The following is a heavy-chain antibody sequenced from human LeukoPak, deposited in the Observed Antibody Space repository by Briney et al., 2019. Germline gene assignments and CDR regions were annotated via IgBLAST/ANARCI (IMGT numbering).Heavy chain of an antibody. CDR2: IYPGDSDT. CDR1: GYRFTSYW. Sequence: GESLKISCKGSGYRFTSYWIGWVRQMPGKGLEWMGIIYPGDSDTRYSPSFQGQVTISADKSISTAYLQWSSLKASDTAMYYCARHGPRYSSSLPSDYWGQGTLVTVSS. CDR3: ARHGPRYSSSLPSDY. J-gene: IGHJ4*02. V-gene: IGHV5-51*01. D-gene: IGHD6-13*01.